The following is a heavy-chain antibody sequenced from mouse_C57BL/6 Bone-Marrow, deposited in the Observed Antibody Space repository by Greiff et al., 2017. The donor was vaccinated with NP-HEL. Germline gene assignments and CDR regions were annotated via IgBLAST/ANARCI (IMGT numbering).Heavy chain of an antibody. CDR1: GYTFTTYP. V-gene: IGHV1-47*01. CDR2: FHPYNDDT. D-gene: IGHD2-1*01. CDR3: ARGGNYWYYFDY. Sequence: VQGVESGAELVKPGASVKMSCKASGYTFTTYPIEWVKQNHGKSLEWIGNFHPYNDDTEYNEKFKNKATLTVEKSSSTVYLGISRLTSDDSSVYYCARGGNYWYYFDYWGQGTTLTVSS. J-gene: IGHJ2*01.